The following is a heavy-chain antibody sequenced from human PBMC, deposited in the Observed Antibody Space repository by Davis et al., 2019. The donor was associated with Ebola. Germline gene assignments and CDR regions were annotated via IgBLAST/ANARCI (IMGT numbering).Heavy chain of an antibody. J-gene: IGHJ5*02. D-gene: IGHD3-22*01. Sequence: SETLSLTCTVSGGSFSGYYWSWIRQPPGKGLEWIGEINHSGSTNYNPSLKSRVTISVDTSKNQFSLKLSSVTAADTAVYYCARGSMISWFDPWGQGTLVTVSS. CDR1: GGSFSGYY. CDR2: INHSGST. CDR3: ARGSMISWFDP. V-gene: IGHV4-34*01.